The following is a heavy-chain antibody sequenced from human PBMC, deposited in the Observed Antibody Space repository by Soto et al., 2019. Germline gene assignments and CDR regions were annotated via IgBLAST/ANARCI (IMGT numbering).Heavy chain of an antibody. CDR3: AKSNWFDP. V-gene: IGHV1-18*01. J-gene: IGHJ5*02. Sequence: ASVKVSCKASGYTFTRYGISWVRQAPGQGLEWMGWISGYNGNTEYAQKFQGRVTMTTDTSTSTAYMDLRSLRSDDTAVYYCAKSNWFDPWGQGSLVTVSS. CDR2: ISGYNGNT. CDR1: GYTFTRYG.